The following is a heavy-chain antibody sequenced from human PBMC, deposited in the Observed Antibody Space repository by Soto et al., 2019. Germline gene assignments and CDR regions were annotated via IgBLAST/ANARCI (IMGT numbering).Heavy chain of an antibody. CDR1: GGSISSGGYS. CDR3: ARSRGSPVPLAY. J-gene: IGHJ4*02. Sequence: QLQLQESGSGLVKPSQTLSLTCAVSGGSISSGGYSWSWIRQPPGKGLEWIGYIYHSGSTYYNPSLKSRVTISVDRSKNQFSLKLSSVTAADTAVYYCARSRGSPVPLAYWGQGTLVTVSS. CDR2: IYHSGST. V-gene: IGHV4-30-2*01. D-gene: IGHD1-26*01.